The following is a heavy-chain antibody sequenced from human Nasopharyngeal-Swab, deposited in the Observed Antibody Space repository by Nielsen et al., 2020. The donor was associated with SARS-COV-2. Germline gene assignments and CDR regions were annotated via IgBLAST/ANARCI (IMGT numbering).Heavy chain of an antibody. CDR1: GLTFSGHW. CDR3: SLLPPPPLFYAVFDY. Sequence: GGSLRGSCAASGLTFSGHWMTWVRQSPGKGLEWVANIKPDGSEKYYVDSVKGRFTISRDNAKNSLYLQMNNLRADDAAVYFSSLLPPPPLFYAVFDYWGQGALVTVSS. D-gene: IGHD2/OR15-2a*01. J-gene: IGHJ4*02. V-gene: IGHV3-7*03. CDR2: IKPDGSEK.